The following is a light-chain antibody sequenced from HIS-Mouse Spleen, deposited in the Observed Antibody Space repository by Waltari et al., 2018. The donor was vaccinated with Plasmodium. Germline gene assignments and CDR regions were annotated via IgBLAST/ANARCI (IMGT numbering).Light chain of an antibody. CDR3: QQYRSMYT. CDR2: GAS. CDR1: QSVSSN. V-gene: IGKV3-15*01. J-gene: IGKJ2*01. Sequence: EIVMTQSPATLSVSPGERATLSCRASQSVSSNLAWYQQKPGQAPRLLIYGASTIATGIPARFSGSGSGTEFTLTISSMQSEDFAVYYCQQYRSMYTFGQGTKLEIK.